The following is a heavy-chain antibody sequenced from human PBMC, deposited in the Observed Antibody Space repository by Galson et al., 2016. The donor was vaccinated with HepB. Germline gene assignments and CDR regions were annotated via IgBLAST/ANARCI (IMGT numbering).Heavy chain of an antibody. D-gene: IGHD3-9*01. Sequence: SLRLSCAASGFTFSSYAMDGVRQAPGKGLMWVSVIYTSYTYYTDPVKGRFTISRDISKNTFYLQMNSLIAVDTAVYYCAMTAGLDSLDVWGQGTTVTVSS. J-gene: IGHJ6*02. CDR1: GFTFSSYA. CDR2: IYTSYT. V-gene: IGHV3-30*14. CDR3: AMTAGLDSLDV.